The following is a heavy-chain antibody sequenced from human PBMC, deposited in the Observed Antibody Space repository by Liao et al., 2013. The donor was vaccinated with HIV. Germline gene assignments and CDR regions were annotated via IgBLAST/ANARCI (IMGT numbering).Heavy chain of an antibody. CDR3: ARERGGNVAARRHFDY. CDR1: GGSISTSGYS. CDR2: FYHSGST. V-gene: IGHV4-30-2*01. Sequence: QLQLQESGSGLVKPSQTLSLTCAVSGGSISTSGYSWSWIRQPPGKGLEWIGFFYHSGSTSYYPSLKSRVTISVDTSNNHFSLRLSSVTAADTAVYYCARERGGNVAARRHFDYWGQGILVTVSS. J-gene: IGHJ4*02. D-gene: IGHD6-6*01.